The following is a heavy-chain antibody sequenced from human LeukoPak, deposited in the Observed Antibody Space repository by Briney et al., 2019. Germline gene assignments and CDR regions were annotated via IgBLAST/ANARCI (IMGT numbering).Heavy chain of an antibody. D-gene: IGHD3-10*01. Sequence: PSETLSRTCTVSGGSVSSYYWSWIRQPPGKGLEWIGYIYYSGSTNYNPSLKSRVTISVDTSKNQFSLKLSSVTAADTAVYYCARDRSPGFGVLDYWGQGTLVTVSS. J-gene: IGHJ4*02. CDR2: IYYSGST. V-gene: IGHV4-59*02. CDR1: GGSVSSYY. CDR3: ARDRSPGFGVLDY.